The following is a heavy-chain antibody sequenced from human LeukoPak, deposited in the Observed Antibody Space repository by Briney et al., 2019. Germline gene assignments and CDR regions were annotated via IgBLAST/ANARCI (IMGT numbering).Heavy chain of an antibody. CDR3: ARRLTQYDCFDP. J-gene: IGHJ5*02. CDR2: TYYRSTWYN. Sequence: SQTLSLTCAISGDSVSSNSVTWNWIRQSPSRGLEWLGRTYYRSTWYNDYAVSVRGRITVNPDTSKNRFSLHLNSVTPEDTAVYYCARRLTQYDCFDPWGQGILVTVSS. V-gene: IGHV6-1*01. CDR1: GDSVSSNSVT. D-gene: IGHD2-2*01.